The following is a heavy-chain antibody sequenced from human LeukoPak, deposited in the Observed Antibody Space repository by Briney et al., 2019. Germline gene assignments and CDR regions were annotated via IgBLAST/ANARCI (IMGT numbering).Heavy chain of an antibody. D-gene: IGHD2/OR15-2a*01. Sequence: SETLSLTCTVSGGSISSSSYYWGWIRQPPGKGLEWIGRIYYSGSTYYNPSLKRRLTISVDTSKSQFSLKLNSVTAADTAVYYCAREVKVGNTDTGYYFDYWGQGILVTVSS. V-gene: IGHV4-39*07. CDR3: AREVKVGNTDTGYYFDY. J-gene: IGHJ4*02. CDR2: IYYSGST. CDR1: GGSISSSSYY.